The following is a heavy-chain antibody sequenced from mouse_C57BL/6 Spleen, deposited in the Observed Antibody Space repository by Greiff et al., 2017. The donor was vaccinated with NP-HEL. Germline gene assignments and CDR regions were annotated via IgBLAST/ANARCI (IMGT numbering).Heavy chain of an antibody. V-gene: IGHV1-19*01. Sequence: VQLQQSGPVLVKPGASVKMSCKASGYTFTDYYMNWVKQSHGKSLEWIGVINPYNGGTSYNQKFKGKATLTVDKSSSTAYMELNSLTSEDSAVYYCAIDGYYGSSYGAMDYWGQGTSVTVSS. CDR2: INPYNGGT. CDR1: GYTFTDYY. J-gene: IGHJ4*01. D-gene: IGHD1-1*01. CDR3: AIDGYYGSSYGAMDY.